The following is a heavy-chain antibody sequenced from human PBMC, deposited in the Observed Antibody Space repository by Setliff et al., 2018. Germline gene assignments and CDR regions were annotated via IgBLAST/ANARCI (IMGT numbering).Heavy chain of an antibody. Sequence: GGSLRLSCAASGFTFSNYAMSWVRQAPGKGLEWVSAIDESGGGTYYADSAKGRFTISRDNSKNTLYLQMNSLRAEDTATYYCAKDRVNDGFWDFDSWGQGIVVTVSS. CDR2: IDESGGGT. CDR3: AKDRVNDGFWDFDS. D-gene: IGHD1-26*01. V-gene: IGHV3-23*01. J-gene: IGHJ4*02. CDR1: GFTFSNYA.